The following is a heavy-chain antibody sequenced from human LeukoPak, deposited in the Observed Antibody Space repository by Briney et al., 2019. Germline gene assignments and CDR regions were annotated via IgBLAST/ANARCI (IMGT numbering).Heavy chain of an antibody. D-gene: IGHD2-21*02. CDR3: ARDGRAYCGGDCYSDI. V-gene: IGHV1-2*06. J-gene: IGHJ3*02. Sequence: GASVKVSCKASGYTFTGYYMHWVRQAPGQGLEWMGRINPNSGGTNYAQKLQGRVTMTRDTSISTAYMELSRLRSEDTAVYYCARDGRAYCGGDCYSDIWGQGTMVTVSS. CDR2: INPNSGGT. CDR1: GYTFTGYY.